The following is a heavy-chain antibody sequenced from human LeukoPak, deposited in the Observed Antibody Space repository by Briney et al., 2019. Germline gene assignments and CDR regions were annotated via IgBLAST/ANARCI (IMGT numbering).Heavy chain of an antibody. CDR1: GGSIRSGDYY. D-gene: IGHD3-22*01. CDR3: ARAPVDSSGYFGGIN. Sequence: SETLSLTCTVSGGSIRSGDYYWSWIRQPPGKGLEWIGYIYYSGSTHYNPSLKSRVIISVDTSKNQFSLKLSSVTAADTAVYYCARAPVDSSGYFGGINWGQGTLVTVSS. CDR2: IYYSGST. J-gene: IGHJ4*02. V-gene: IGHV4-30-4*01.